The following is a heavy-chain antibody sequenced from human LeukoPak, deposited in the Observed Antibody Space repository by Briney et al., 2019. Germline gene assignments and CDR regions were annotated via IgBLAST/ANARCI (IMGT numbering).Heavy chain of an antibody. V-gene: IGHV4-34*01. CDR2: INHSGST. D-gene: IGHD2-2*01. CDR3: ARGGRTQYCSSTSCYGPHFDY. CDR1: GGSFSGYY. J-gene: IGHJ4*02. Sequence: NSSETLSLTCAVYGGSFSGYYWSWIRQPPGKGLEWIGEINHSGSTNYNPSLKSRVTISVDTSKNQFSLKLSSVTAADTAVYYCARGGRTQYCSSTSCYGPHFDYWGQGTLVTVSS.